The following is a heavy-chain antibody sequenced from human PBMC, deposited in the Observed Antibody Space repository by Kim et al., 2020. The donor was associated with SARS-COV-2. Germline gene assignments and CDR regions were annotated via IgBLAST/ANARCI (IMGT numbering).Heavy chain of an antibody. V-gene: IGHV3-48*03. D-gene: IGHD3-22*01. J-gene: IGHJ4*02. Sequence: GGSLRLSCAASGFTFSSYEMNWVRQAPGKGLEWVSYISSSGSTIYYADSVKGRFTISRDNAKNSLYLQMNSLRAEDTAVYYCASGGYDSSGYYYGVGYWGQGTLVTVSS. CDR1: GFTFSSYE. CDR2: ISSSGSTI. CDR3: ASGGYDSSGYYYGVGY.